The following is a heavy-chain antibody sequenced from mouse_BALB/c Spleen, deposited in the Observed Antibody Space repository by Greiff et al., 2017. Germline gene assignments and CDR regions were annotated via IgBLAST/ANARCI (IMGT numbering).Heavy chain of an antibody. CDR2: IDTSDSYT. J-gene: IGHJ2*01. D-gene: IGHD3-1*01. CDR1: GYTFTDYW. V-gene: IGHV1-69*01. Sequence: QVQLQQPGAELVMPGASVKMSCKASGYTFTDYWMHWVKQRPGQGLEWIGAIDTSDSYTSYNQKFKGKATLTVDESSSTAYMQLSSLTSEDSAVYYCARSRGYYFDYWGQGTTLTVSS. CDR3: ARSRGYYFDY.